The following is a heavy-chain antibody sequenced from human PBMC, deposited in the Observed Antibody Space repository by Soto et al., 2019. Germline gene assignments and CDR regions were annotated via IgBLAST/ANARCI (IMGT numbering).Heavy chain of an antibody. CDR1: GDSVSSNRAA. D-gene: IGHD5-18*01. Sequence: PSQTLSLTCAISGDSVSSNRAAWNWIRQSPSRGLEWLGRTYYRSKWYNDYAVSVKSRITINPDTSKNQFSLQLNSVTPEDTAVYYCAREGIQLWLTNYYYYYGMDVWGQGTTVTVSS. V-gene: IGHV6-1*01. J-gene: IGHJ6*02. CDR3: AREGIQLWLTNYYYYYGMDV. CDR2: TYYRSKWYN.